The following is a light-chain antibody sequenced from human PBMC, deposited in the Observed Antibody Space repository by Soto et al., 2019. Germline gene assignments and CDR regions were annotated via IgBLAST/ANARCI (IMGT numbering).Light chain of an antibody. CDR1: QSFNTW. CDR3: QHYKMYSPWT. Sequence: DIQMTQSPSTLSASVGDRVTITCRASQSFNTWLAWYQQKPGKAPNLLIYKASSLASGVPSRFSGSGSGTEFTLTISSLQPDDFATYYCQHYKMYSPWTFGQGTKVDIK. J-gene: IGKJ1*01. V-gene: IGKV1-5*03. CDR2: KAS.